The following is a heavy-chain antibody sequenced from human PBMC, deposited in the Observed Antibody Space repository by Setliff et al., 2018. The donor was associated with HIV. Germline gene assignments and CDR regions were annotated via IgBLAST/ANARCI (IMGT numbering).Heavy chain of an antibody. CDR2: VTHSGRT. CDR1: GGSISSYY. Sequence: PSETLSLTCTVSGGSISSYYWSWIRQPPGKGLEWIGEVTHSGRTNYNPPLESRVTTSVDTSKKQFSLRLTSVTAADTAVYYCARGVRDNSGWSSYYFDYWGQGTLVTVSS. D-gene: IGHD6-19*01. V-gene: IGHV4-34*01. J-gene: IGHJ4*02. CDR3: ARGVRDNSGWSSYYFDY.